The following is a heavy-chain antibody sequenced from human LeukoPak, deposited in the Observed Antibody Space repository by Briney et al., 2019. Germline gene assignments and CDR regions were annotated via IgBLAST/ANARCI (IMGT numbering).Heavy chain of an antibody. J-gene: IGHJ6*02. V-gene: IGHV3-30*18. CDR3: AKEILEWSLNGMDV. CDR1: GFTFSSYD. Sequence: PGRSLRLSCAASGFTFSSYDMHWVRQAPGKGLEWVAVISYDGSNKYYADSVKGRFTISRDNSKNTLYLQMNSLRAEDTAVYYCAKEILEWSLNGMDVWGQGTTVTVSS. CDR2: ISYDGSNK. D-gene: IGHD3-3*01.